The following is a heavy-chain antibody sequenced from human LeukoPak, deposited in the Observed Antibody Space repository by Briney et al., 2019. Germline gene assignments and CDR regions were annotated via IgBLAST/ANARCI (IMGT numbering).Heavy chain of an antibody. D-gene: IGHD4-17*01. CDR3: ARNLVYDYGNFDY. CDR1: GGSFSGYY. CDR2: INHSGST. Sequence: SETLSLTCAVYGGSFSGYYWSWIRQPPGKGLEWIGEINHSGSTNYNPSLKSRVTISVDTSKNQFSLKLSSVTAADTAVYYCARNLVYDYGNFDYWGQGTLVTVPS. V-gene: IGHV4-34*01. J-gene: IGHJ4*02.